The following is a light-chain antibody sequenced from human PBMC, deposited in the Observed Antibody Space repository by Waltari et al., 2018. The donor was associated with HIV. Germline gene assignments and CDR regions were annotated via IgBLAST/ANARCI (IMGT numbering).Light chain of an antibody. CDR2: EVN. V-gene: IGLV2-14*01. CDR3: SSYSSTNTWM. CDR1: TNDIGVYNY. J-gene: IGLJ3*02. Sequence: QSALTQPASVSGSPGQSITISCAGTTNDIGVYNYVSWYQQHPNKAPKLIIYEVNNRPSGVSDRFSGSTSGNTASLTISGLQAEDESDYYCSSYSSTNTWMFGGGTKLTVL.